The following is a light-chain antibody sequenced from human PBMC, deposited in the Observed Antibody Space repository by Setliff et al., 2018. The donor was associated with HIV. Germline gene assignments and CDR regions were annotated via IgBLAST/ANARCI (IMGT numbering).Light chain of an antibody. Sequence: QSALTQPASVSGSPGQLITISCTGTSSDVGSYKLVSWYQQHPGKAPKVMIYEVTKRPSGVSNRFSGSKSANTASLTISGLQAEDEADYYCCSYAGSGTLYVFGTGTKVTVL. CDR3: CSYAGSGTLYV. V-gene: IGLV2-23*02. J-gene: IGLJ1*01. CDR2: EVT. CDR1: SSDVGSYKL.